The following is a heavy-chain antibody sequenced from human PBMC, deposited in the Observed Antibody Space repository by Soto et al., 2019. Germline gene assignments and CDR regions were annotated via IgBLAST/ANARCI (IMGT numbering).Heavy chain of an antibody. V-gene: IGHV4-31*03. CDR2: IYYSGST. CDR1: GGSISSGGYY. J-gene: IGHJ6*02. Sequence: QVQLQESGPGLVKPSHTLSLTCTVSGGSISSGGYYWSWIRQHPGKGLEWIGYIYYSGSTYYNPSLKSRVTISVDTSKNQFSLKLSSVTAADTAVYYCARAPSENYYYGMDVWGQGTTVTVSS. CDR3: ARAPSENYYYGMDV.